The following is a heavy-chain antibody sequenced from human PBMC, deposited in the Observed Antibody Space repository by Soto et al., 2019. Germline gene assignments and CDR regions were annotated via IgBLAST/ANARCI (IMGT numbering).Heavy chain of an antibody. CDR2: IIPIFGTA. Sequence: QVQLVQSGAEVKKPGSSVKVSCKASGGTFSSYAISWVRQAPGQGLEWMGGIIPIFGTANYAQKFQGRVTITADESTSTAYMERSSLRSEDTAVYYCAREDYSGSDRGYDYWGQGTLVTVSS. J-gene: IGHJ4*02. CDR3: AREDYSGSDRGYDY. D-gene: IGHD1-26*01. V-gene: IGHV1-69*12. CDR1: GGTFSSYA.